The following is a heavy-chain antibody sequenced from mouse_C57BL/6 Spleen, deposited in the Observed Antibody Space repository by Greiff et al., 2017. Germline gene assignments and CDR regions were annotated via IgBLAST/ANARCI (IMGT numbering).Heavy chain of an antibody. V-gene: IGHV1-69*01. CDR2: IDPSDSYT. CDR3: ASYNDDVWFAN. Sequence: QVQLQQPGAELVMPGASVKLSCKASGYTFTSYWMHWVKQRPGQGLEWIGEIDPSDSYTNYNQKFKGKSTLTVDKSSSTAYMQLSSLTSEDSAVYYCASYNDDVWFANWDQGSLVTVSA. D-gene: IGHD2-12*01. CDR1: GYTFTSYW. J-gene: IGHJ3*01.